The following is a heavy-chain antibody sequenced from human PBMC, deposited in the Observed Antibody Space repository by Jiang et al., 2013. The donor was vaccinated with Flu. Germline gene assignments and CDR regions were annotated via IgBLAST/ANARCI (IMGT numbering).Heavy chain of an antibody. CDR3: AKVIRYCSSTSCYRTIYYFDY. J-gene: IGHJ4*02. CDR1: GFTFSSYA. CDR2: ISGSGGST. V-gene: IGHV3-23*01. Sequence: LVQPGGSLRLSCAASGFTFSSYAMSWVRQAPGKGLEWVSAISGSGGSTYYADSVKGRFTISRDNSKNTLYLQMNSLRAEDTAVYYCAKVIRYCSSTSCYRTIYYFDYWGQGTLVTVSS. D-gene: IGHD2-2*02.